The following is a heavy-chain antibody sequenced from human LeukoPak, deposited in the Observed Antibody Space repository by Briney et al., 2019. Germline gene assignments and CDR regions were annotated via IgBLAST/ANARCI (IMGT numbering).Heavy chain of an antibody. CDR1: GYTFTGYY. Sequence: GASVKVSCKASGYTFTGYYMHWVRQAPGQGLEWMGWINPNSGGTNYAQKFQGRVTMTRDTSISTAYMELSRLRSDGTAVYYCARATYYDILTGYFLPKSNWFDPWGQGTLVTVSS. CDR2: INPNSGGT. CDR3: ARATYYDILTGYFLPKSNWFDP. J-gene: IGHJ5*02. D-gene: IGHD3-9*01. V-gene: IGHV1-2*02.